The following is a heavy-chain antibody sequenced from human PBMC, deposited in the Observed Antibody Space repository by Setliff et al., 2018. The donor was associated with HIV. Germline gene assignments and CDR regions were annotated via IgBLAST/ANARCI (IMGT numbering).Heavy chain of an antibody. J-gene: IGHJ1*01. CDR1: GYTFTDYY. Sequence: ASVKVSCKASGYTFTDYYIHWVRQAPGQGLEWMGWIYPNTGGTNYAQEFQGRVTMTRDTSISTACMELSRLRSDDTAVYYCARSTTADWGQGTLVTVSS. CDR3: ARSTTAD. D-gene: IGHD4-17*01. CDR2: IYPNTGGT. V-gene: IGHV1-2*02.